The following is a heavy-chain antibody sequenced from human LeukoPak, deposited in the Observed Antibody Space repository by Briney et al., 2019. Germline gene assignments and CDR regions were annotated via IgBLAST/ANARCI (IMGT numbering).Heavy chain of an antibody. Sequence: GGSLRLSCAASGFTFSSYAMHWVRQAPGKGLKWVAVISYDGSNKYYADSVKGRFTISRDNSKNTLYLQMNSLRAEDTAVYYCARELFDYWGQGTLVTVSS. J-gene: IGHJ4*02. CDR1: GFTFSSYA. CDR3: ARELFDY. CDR2: ISYDGSNK. V-gene: IGHV3-30*01.